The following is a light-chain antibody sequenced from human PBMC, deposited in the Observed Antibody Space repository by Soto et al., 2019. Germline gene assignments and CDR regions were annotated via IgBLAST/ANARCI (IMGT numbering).Light chain of an antibody. CDR1: QAIRHY. J-gene: IGKJ3*01. Sequence: DVQMTQSPSPLSASVGDRVTIACRASQAIRHYLAWYQQKPGKVPELLIYGSSTLQSGVPSRFRGSGSGPDFTLTISSLQPEDVATYYCQKYDSAPFTFGPGTKVDIK. CDR2: GSS. V-gene: IGKV1-27*01. CDR3: QKYDSAPFT.